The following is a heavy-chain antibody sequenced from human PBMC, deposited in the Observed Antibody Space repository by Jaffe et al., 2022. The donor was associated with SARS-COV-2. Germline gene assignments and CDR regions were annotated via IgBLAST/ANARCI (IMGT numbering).Heavy chain of an antibody. J-gene: IGHJ6*03. V-gene: IGHV3-49*03. D-gene: IGHD1-26*01. CDR2: IRSKAYGGTT. CDR3: TRDRGGSYWGGDYYYYMDV. Sequence: EVQLVESGGGLVQPGRSLRLSCTASGFTFGDYAMSWFRQAPGKGLEWVGFIRSKAYGGTTEYAASVKGRFTISRDDSKSIAYLQMNSLKTEDTAVYYCTRDRGGSYWGGDYYYYMDVWGKGTTVTVSS. CDR1: GFTFGDYA.